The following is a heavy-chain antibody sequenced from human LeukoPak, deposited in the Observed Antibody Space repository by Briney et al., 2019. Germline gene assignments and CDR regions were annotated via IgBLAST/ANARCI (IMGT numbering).Heavy chain of an antibody. CDR1: GFTFSSYE. V-gene: IGHV3-48*03. CDR2: ISSSGSTI. J-gene: IGHJ4*02. Sequence: GGSLRLSCAASGFTFSSYEMNWVRQAPGKGLEWVSYISSSGSTIYYADSVKGRFTISRDNAKNSLYLQMNSLRAEDTAVYYCARGYYYDSSGYYTYRGQGTLVTVSS. CDR3: ARGYYYDSSGYYTY. D-gene: IGHD3-22*01.